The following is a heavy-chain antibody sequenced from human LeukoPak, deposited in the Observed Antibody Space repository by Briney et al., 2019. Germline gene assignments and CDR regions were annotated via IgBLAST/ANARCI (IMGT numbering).Heavy chain of an antibody. V-gene: IGHV3-33*01. Sequence: GGSLRLSCAASGFTFSSYGMHGVRQAPGKGLEWVAVVWYDGSNKYCADSVKGRFTISRDNSKNTLYLQMNSLRAEDTAVYYCARDGYCSSTSCFSWAFDIWGQGTMVTVSS. CDR1: GFTFSSYG. CDR3: ARDGYCSSTSCFSWAFDI. D-gene: IGHD2-2*03. CDR2: VWYDGSNK. J-gene: IGHJ3*02.